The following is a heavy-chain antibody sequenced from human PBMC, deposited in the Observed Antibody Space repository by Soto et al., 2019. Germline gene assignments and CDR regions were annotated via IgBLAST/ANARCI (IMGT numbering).Heavy chain of an antibody. J-gene: IGHJ3*01. CDR1: GYTFTNYY. V-gene: IGHV1-46*03. CDR3: SRLTTMVREINDDPFDF. D-gene: IGHD3-10*01. Sequence: ASGKVSCKASGYTFTNYYIHWVRQAPGQGLEWMGVINPTGGRASYTPKFQGRVTLTRDTSTSTAYMELSSLRSDDTAVYFCSRLTTMVREINDDPFDFWGQGTLVTV. CDR2: INPTGGRA.